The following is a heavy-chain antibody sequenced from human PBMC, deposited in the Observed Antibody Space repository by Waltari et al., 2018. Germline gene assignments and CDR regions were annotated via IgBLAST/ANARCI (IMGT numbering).Heavy chain of an antibody. Sequence: QMQLQESGPGLVRPSETLSLTSTIFGASIRGSNWWTWVRQSPGKGLDWIGEFHHSGTTYSNPSLKSRLSLSVDESKNQIYLKLTSVTAADTGTYYCARSNGGLLDDWGQGTLVTVSS. CDR2: FHHSGTT. J-gene: IGHJ4*02. CDR3: ARSNGGLLDD. CDR1: GASIRGSNW. D-gene: IGHD2-8*01. V-gene: IGHV4-4*02.